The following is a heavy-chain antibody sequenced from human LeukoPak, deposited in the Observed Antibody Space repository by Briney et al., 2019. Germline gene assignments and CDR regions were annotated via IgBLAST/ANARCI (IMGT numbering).Heavy chain of an antibody. CDR2: INHSGGT. D-gene: IGHD3-3*01. V-gene: IGHV4-34*01. Sequence: SETLSLTCAVYGGSFSGYYWSWIRQPPGKGLEWIGEINHSGGTNYNPSLKSRVTISVDTSKNQFSLKLSSVTAADTAVYYCARGSGRGTGFWSGYSSGVFDYWGQGTLVTVSS. CDR3: ARGSGRGTGFWSGYSSGVFDY. CDR1: GGSFSGYY. J-gene: IGHJ4*02.